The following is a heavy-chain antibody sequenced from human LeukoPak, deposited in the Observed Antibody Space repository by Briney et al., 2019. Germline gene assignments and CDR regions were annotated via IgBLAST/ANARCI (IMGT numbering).Heavy chain of an antibody. J-gene: IGHJ4*02. V-gene: IGHV3-30*02. Sequence: PGGSLRLSCAASGFTFSSYGMHWVRQAPGKGLEWVAFIHYDGSNKYYADSVKGRFTISRDNSKNTLYLQMNSLRAEDTAVYYCARDAYGGNGGYWGQGTLVTVSS. D-gene: IGHD4-23*01. CDR3: ARDAYGGNGGY. CDR1: GFTFSSYG. CDR2: IHYDGSNK.